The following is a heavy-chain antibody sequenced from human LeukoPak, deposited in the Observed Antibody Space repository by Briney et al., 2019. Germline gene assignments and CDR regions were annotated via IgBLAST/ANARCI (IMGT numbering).Heavy chain of an antibody. CDR1: GFTFDDYA. J-gene: IGHJ6*03. CDR2: ISWNSGSI. D-gene: IGHD3-10*01. V-gene: IGHV3-9*01. Sequence: GRSLRLSCAASGFTFDDYAMHWVRQAPGKGLEWVSGISWNSGSIGYADSVKGRFTISRDNAKNSLYLQMNSLRAEDTALYYCARSYITLYYMDVWGKGTTVTVSS. CDR3: ARSYITLYYMDV.